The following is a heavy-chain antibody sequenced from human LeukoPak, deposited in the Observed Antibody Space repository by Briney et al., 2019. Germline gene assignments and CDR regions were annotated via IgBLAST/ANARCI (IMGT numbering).Heavy chain of an antibody. CDR1: GASISRWY. CDR3: ARDPAGTDYGIDV. J-gene: IGHJ6*02. V-gene: IGHV4-59*12. CDR2: IHGNGNT. D-gene: IGHD6-13*01. Sequence: SETLSLTCTVSGASISRWYWSWIRQPPGKGLEWIGYIHGNGNTNYNPSLKSRVSMSLDTSRNQFSLKLSSVTAADTAVYYCARDPAGTDYGIDVWGQGTTVTVSS.